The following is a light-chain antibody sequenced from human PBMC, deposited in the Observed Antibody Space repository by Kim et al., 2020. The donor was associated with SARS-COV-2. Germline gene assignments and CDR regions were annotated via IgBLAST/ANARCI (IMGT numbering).Light chain of an antibody. J-gene: IGKJ2*01. CDR2: DAS. Sequence: SAFVGDRVTITCRESQDISRYLNWYQLKPGKAPQLLIHDASNLQSGVPSRFSGSGSGTDFTLTISGLQPEDFATYFCQQYDNAPYTCGKEKKVE. CDR3: QQYDNAPYT. CDR1: QDISRY. V-gene: IGKV1-39*01.